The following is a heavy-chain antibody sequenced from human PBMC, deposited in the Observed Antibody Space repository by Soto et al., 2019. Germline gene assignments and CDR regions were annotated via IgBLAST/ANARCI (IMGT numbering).Heavy chain of an antibody. CDR2: IWYDVSNE. Sequence: QVQLVESGGGVVQPGRSLRLSCAASGFTFSSYGMHWVRQAPGKGLEWVAVIWYDVSNENYADSVKGRFTISRYNSKNTLYLQMNSLRAEDTALYSCARDRRGSGWYDYFDYWGQGTLVTVSS. V-gene: IGHV3-33*01. D-gene: IGHD6-19*01. J-gene: IGHJ4*02. CDR1: GFTFSSYG. CDR3: ARDRRGSGWYDYFDY.